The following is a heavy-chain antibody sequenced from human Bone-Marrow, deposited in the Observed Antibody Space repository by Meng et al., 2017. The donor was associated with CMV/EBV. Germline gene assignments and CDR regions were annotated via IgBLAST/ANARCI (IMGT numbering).Heavy chain of an antibody. V-gene: IGHV4-59*01. D-gene: IGHD3-3*01. CDR3: ARGLLRFLEWLPYYYYGMDV. CDR1: GGSISSYY. CDR2: IYYSGST. J-gene: IGHJ6*02. Sequence: SETLSLTCTVSGGSISSYYWSWIRQPPGKGLEWIGYIYYSGSTNYNPSLKSRVTISVDMSKNQFSLKLSSVTAADTAVYYCARGLLRFLEWLPYYYYGMDVWGQGTTVTVSS.